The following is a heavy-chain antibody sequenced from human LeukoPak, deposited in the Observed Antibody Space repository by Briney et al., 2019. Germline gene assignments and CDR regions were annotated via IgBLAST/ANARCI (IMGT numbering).Heavy chain of an antibody. CDR2: IYYSGST. CDR3: ARHGAGTTGFAFDY. D-gene: IGHD1-1*01. J-gene: IGHJ4*02. V-gene: IGHV4-59*08. Sequence: PSETLSLTCTVSGGSISSYYWSWIRQPPGKRLEWIGHIYYSGSTNYNPSLKSRVTISVDTSKNQFSLKLSSVTAADTAVYYCARHGAGTTGFAFDYWGQGTLVTVSS. CDR1: GGSISSYY.